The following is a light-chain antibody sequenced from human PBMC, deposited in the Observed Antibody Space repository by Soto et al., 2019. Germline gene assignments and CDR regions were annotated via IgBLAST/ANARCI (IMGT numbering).Light chain of an antibody. CDR1: SSDVGGYNY. CDR2: DVS. V-gene: IGLV2-14*01. J-gene: IGLJ1*01. CDR3: SSYTSSSTSLYV. Sequence: QSALTQPASVSGSPGQSITISCTGTSSDVGGYNYVSWYQQHPGKAPKLMIYDVSNRPSGVSTRFSGSKSGNTASLTISVLQAEDEADYYCSSYTSSSTSLYVFGTGTKLTVL.